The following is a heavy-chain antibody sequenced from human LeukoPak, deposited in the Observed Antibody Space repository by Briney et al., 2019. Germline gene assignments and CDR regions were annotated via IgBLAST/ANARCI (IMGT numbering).Heavy chain of an antibody. CDR1: GYTFTGYY. J-gene: IGHJ3*02. V-gene: IGHV1-2*02. Sequence: ASVKVSCKASGYTFTGYYMHWVRQAPGQGLEWMGWINPNSGGTNYAQKFQGRVTMTRDTSISTAYMELRSLRSDDTAVYYCARDPCTGGSCHDAFDMWGQGTMVTVSS. CDR3: ARDPCTGGSCHDAFDM. D-gene: IGHD2-15*01. CDR2: INPNSGGT.